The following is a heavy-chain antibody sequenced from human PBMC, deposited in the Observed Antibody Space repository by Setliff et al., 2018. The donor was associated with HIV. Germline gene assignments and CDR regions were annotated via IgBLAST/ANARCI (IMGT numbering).Heavy chain of an antibody. CDR2: LYCSGST. CDR1: GGSISSSSYY. CDR3: ARGDTAGQFDP. D-gene: IGHD5-18*01. V-gene: IGHV4-39*01. J-gene: IGHJ5*02. Sequence: PSETLSLTCTVSGGSISSSSYYWGWIRQPPGKGLEWIGSLYCSGSTYYNPSLKSRVTISVDTSKNQFSLKLSSVTAADTAVYYCARGDTAGQFDPWGQGTLVTVSS.